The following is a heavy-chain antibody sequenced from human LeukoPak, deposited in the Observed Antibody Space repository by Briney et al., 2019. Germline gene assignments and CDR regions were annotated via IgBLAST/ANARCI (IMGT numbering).Heavy chain of an antibody. CDR3: ARGGYHGDYAAGGFAFDI. D-gene: IGHD4-17*01. CDR2: MNPNSGNT. J-gene: IGHJ3*02. V-gene: IGHV1-8*01. CDR1: GYTFTSYD. Sequence: ASVKVSCKASGYTFTSYDINWVRQATGQGLEWMGWMNPNSGNTGYSQKFQGRVTMTRNTSISTGYMELSSLRSEDTAVYYCARGGYHGDYAAGGFAFDIWGQGTTVTISS.